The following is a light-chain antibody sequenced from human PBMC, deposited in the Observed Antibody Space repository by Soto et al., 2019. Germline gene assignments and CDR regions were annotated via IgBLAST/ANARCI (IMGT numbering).Light chain of an antibody. CDR2: AAS. V-gene: IGKV1-39*01. J-gene: IGKJ1*01. CDR1: QSISSY. Sequence: DIQMTQSPSSLSASVGDRVTITCRASQSISSYLNWYQQKPGKAPKLLIYAASSLQSGVPSRFSGSGSGTDFTLTISSLQPEDFATYYCQQSYSTPPWTFGQWTKVDIK. CDR3: QQSYSTPPWT.